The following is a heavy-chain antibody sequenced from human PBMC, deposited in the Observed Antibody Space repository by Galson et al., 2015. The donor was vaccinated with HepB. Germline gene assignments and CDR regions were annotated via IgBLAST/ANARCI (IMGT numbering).Heavy chain of an antibody. CDR3: ANHGSSWSYYFDY. CDR2: ISASGSST. V-gene: IGHV3-23*01. Sequence: SLRLSCAGARFSFSSYAMSWVRQAPGKGLEWVSAISASGSSTYYADSVKGRFTISRDNSDNTLYLQMNRLRAGDTAVYYCANHGSSWSYYFDYWVQGTLVTVSS. D-gene: IGHD6-13*01. J-gene: IGHJ4*02. CDR1: RFSFSSYA.